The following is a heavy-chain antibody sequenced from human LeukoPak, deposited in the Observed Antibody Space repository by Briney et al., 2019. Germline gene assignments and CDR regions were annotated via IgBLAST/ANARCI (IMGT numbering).Heavy chain of an antibody. D-gene: IGHD1-26*01. CDR3: ARPPGVGATSFDS. V-gene: IGHV5-51*01. J-gene: IGHJ4*01. CDR1: GYSFSNYW. CDR2: IFPADSDT. Sequence: GESLKISCKGSGYSFSNYWSAWVRRVPGKGLEWMGIIFPADSDTRYSPSLQGQVTLSLKKSINTAHLQWSSLKTSDSAMYYCARPPGVGATSFDSWGQGTLVTVSS.